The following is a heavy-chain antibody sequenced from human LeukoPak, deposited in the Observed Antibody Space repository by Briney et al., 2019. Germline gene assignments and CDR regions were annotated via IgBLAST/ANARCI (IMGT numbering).Heavy chain of an antibody. Sequence: PGRSLRLSCAASGFTFSNYGIHWVRQAPGKGLEWVAFIRYDGSNKYYADSVKGRFTISRDNSKNTLYLQMNSLRAEDTAVYYCAKDHRNDYVWGRAAYFDYWGQGTLVTVSS. CDR3: AKDHRNDYVWGRAAYFDY. V-gene: IGHV3-30*02. J-gene: IGHJ4*02. CDR1: GFTFSNYG. CDR2: IRYDGSNK. D-gene: IGHD3-16*01.